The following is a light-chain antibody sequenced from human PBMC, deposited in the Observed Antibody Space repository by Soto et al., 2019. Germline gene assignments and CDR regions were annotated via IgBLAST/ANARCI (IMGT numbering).Light chain of an antibody. Sequence: DIQMTQSPSSLSASVGDRLTITCRASQNIDSYLNWYQQKPGKAPKLLIFAASNLQSGVPSRFSGSGSGTDFTVTISSLQPADFATYYCQQTYSVPGSFGGGTKVEVK. CDR3: QQTYSVPGS. CDR2: AAS. J-gene: IGKJ4*01. CDR1: QNIDSY. V-gene: IGKV1-39*01.